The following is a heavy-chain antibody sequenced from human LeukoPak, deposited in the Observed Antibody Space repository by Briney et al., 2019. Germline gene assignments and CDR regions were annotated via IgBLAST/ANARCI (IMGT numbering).Heavy chain of an antibody. CDR3: AKDFGYCSSTSCYGPYCYYYYMDV. CDR2: ISYDGSNK. D-gene: IGHD2-2*01. J-gene: IGHJ6*03. CDR1: GFTFSSYA. Sequence: GGSLRLSCAASGFTFSSYAMHWVRQAPGKGLEWVAVISYDGSNKYYADSVKGRFTISRDNSKNTLYLQMNSLRAEDTAVYYCAKDFGYCSSTSCYGPYCYYYYMDVWGKGTTVTVSS. V-gene: IGHV3-30*04.